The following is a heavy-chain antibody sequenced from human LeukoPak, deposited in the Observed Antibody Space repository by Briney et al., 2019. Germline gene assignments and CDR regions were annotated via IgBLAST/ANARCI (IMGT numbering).Heavy chain of an antibody. CDR1: GFTFTNAW. J-gene: IGHJ6*03. CDR2: SKRKIDGGTT. CDR3: VENFVEAVGGLWYGWMV. D-gene: IGHD3-16*01. Sequence: PGGSLRLSCAASGFTFTNAWMNWVRQAPGKGLEWVGRSKRKIDGGTTDYAAPVKGRFTISRDDSRNTLSLQMNSLRSEDTAVYIWVENFVEAVGGLWYGWMVWGKGTTATV. V-gene: IGHV3-15*07.